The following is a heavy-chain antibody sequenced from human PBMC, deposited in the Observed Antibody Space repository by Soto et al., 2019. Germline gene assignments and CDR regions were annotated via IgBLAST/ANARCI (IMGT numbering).Heavy chain of an antibody. V-gene: IGHV3-33*01. Sequence: GGALRLSCAASGFTFSSYGMHWVRQAPGKGLEWVAVIWYDGSNKYYADSVKGRFTISRDNSKNTLYLQMNSLRAEDTAVYYCARGGSSSWYSPFDPWGQGTLVTVSS. D-gene: IGHD6-13*01. CDR3: ARGGSSSWYSPFDP. J-gene: IGHJ5*02. CDR2: IWYDGSNK. CDR1: GFTFSSYG.